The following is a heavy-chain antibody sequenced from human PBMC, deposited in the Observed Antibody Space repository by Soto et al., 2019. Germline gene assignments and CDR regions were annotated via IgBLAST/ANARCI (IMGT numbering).Heavy chain of an antibody. V-gene: IGHV3-7*03. CDR1: GFTFSSNC. D-gene: IGHD6-13*01. Sequence: GSLRPAGAASGFTFSSNCMSWVRQAPGKGLEWVANIKQDGSEKYYVDSVKGRFTISRDNAKNSLYLQMNSLRAEDTAVYYCERDRGWSSSWSEGGVYFDYWGQGTLVTVSS. J-gene: IGHJ4*02. CDR2: IKQDGSEK. CDR3: ERDRGWSSSWSEGGVYFDY.